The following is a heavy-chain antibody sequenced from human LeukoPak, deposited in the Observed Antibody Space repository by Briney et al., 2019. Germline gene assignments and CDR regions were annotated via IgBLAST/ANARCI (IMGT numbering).Heavy chain of an antibody. V-gene: IGHV4-39*01. CDR3: ARLLVVPAATPDY. Sequence: KPSETLSLTCTVSGGSISSSSYYWGWIRQPPGKGLEWIGSIYYSGSTYCNPSLKSRVTISVDTSKNQFSLKLSSVTAADTAVYYCARLLVVPAATPDYWGQGTLVTVSS. D-gene: IGHD2-2*01. J-gene: IGHJ4*02. CDR1: GGSISSSSYY. CDR2: IYYSGST.